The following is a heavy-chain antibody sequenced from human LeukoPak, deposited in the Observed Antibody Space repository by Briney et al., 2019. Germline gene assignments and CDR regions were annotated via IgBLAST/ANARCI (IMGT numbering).Heavy chain of an antibody. D-gene: IGHD4-17*01. J-gene: IGHJ6*03. CDR1: GFIFDDYG. CDR2: INWNGGST. CDR3: ARAIRTVTPLSYYYYYYMDV. Sequence: RSGGSLRLSCAASGFIFDDYGMSWVRQAPGKGLEWVSGINWNGGSTGYADSVKGRFTISRDNAKNSLYLQMNSLRAEDTALYYCARAIRTVTPLSYYYYYYMDVWGKGTTVTVSS. V-gene: IGHV3-20*04.